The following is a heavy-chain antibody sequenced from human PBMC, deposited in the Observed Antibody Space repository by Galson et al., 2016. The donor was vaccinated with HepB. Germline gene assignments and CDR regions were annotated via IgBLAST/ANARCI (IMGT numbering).Heavy chain of an antibody. Sequence: TLSLTCAVYGQSFTAYYWIWIRQPPGKGLEWIGEINHRGYTNYNPSLKSRAIISGDTTRNQFPLKLTSVTAADTAIYYCARGQLWPSGVFDYWGQGTLVTVSS. CDR3: ARGQLWPSGVFDY. CDR1: GQSFTAYY. J-gene: IGHJ4*02. D-gene: IGHD3-10*01. CDR2: INHRGYT. V-gene: IGHV4-34*01.